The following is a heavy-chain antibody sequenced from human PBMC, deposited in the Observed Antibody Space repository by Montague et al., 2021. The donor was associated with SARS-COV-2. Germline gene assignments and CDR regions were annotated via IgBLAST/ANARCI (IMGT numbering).Heavy chain of an antibody. CDR2: IYWDDAN. CDR3: AHKLYGINRRWFDP. CDR1: GFSLTTRGVG. D-gene: IGHD1-14*01. V-gene: IGHV2-5*02. Sequence: PALVKPTQTLTLTCTFSGFSLTTRGVGVGWIRQPPGKALEWLALIYWDDANHYSPSLKSRLTITKDISKNQVVLTMTNMDPVDTATYYCAHKLYGINRRWFDPWGQGTLVTVSS. J-gene: IGHJ5*02.